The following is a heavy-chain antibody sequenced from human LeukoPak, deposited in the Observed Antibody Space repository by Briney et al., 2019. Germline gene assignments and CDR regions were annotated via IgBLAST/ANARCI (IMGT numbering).Heavy chain of an antibody. V-gene: IGHV4-4*08. CDR2: FYSGGET. J-gene: IGHJ4*02. CDR3: AREPHGDRLDY. Sequence: PSETLSLTCTVSDGSLSTYFWSWIRQPPGKGLGWVGYFYSGGETNYNPSLKSRLTISADMSKKQVSLKLSSVTAADTAVYYCAREPHGDRLDYWGQGTLVTVSS. D-gene: IGHD3-10*01. CDR1: DGSLSTYF.